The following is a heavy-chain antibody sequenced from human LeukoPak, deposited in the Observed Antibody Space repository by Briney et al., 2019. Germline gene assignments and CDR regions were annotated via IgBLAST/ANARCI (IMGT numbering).Heavy chain of an antibody. CDR3: ARGPPSQWPVPFDY. V-gene: IGHV1-18*01. CDR2: ISAYNGNT. J-gene: IGHJ4*02. D-gene: IGHD6-19*01. CDR1: GYTFTNYG. Sequence: ASVKVSCKASGYTFTNYGISWVRQAPGQGLEWMGWISAYNGNTNYAQKLQGRVTMTTDTSTSTAYMELRSLRSDDTAVYYCARGPPSQWPVPFDYWGQGTLVTVSS.